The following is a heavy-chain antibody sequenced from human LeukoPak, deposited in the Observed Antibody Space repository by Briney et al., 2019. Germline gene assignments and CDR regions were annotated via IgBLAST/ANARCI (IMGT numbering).Heavy chain of an antibody. Sequence: GSLRLSCAASGFTFGNSWVHWIRQAPGKGLVWVSLINADGSTTSYADSVKGRFTISRDNARNTLSLEMNSLTIEDTAVYYCIVVVEPPDSDGFDVWGQGTMITVSS. V-gene: IGHV3-74*01. CDR2: INADGSTT. J-gene: IGHJ3*01. CDR1: GFTFGNSW. CDR3: IVVVEPPDSDGFDV. D-gene: IGHD1-14*01.